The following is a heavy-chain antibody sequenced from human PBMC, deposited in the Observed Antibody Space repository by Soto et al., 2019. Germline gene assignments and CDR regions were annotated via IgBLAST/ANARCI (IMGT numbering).Heavy chain of an antibody. CDR1: GGTFSSSA. Sequence: QVQLVQSGAEMREPGSSVKVSCKASGGTFSSSAINWLRQAPGQGPEWMGGIIPTSGTANYIEKFRGRVTITADTSTSTAYMEVSSLTSDDTAMYFCARSETAGQRGFDIWGQGTMVNVSS. CDR2: IIPTSGTA. J-gene: IGHJ3*02. D-gene: IGHD6-19*01. V-gene: IGHV1-69*06. CDR3: ARSETAGQRGFDI.